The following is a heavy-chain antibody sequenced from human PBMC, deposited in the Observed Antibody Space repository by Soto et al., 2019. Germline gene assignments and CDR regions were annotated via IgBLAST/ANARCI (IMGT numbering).Heavy chain of an antibody. CDR3: AKDRSLYYYDSSGHFYY. CDR2: ISGSGGST. D-gene: IGHD3-22*01. V-gene: IGHV3-23*01. Sequence: GGSLRLSCAASGFTFSSYATSWVRQAPGKGLEWVSAISGSGGSTYYADSVKGRFTISKDNSKNTLYLQMNSLRAEDTAVYYCAKDRSLYYYDSSGHFYYWGKGTPVTVSS. CDR1: GFTFSSYA. J-gene: IGHJ4*02.